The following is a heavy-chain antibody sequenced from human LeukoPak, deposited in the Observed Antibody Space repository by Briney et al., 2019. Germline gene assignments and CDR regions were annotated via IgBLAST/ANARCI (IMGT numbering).Heavy chain of an antibody. CDR2: MSPNSGHT. J-gene: IGHJ4*02. V-gene: IGHV1-8*02. CDR3: ARGPPNWGYDY. Sequence: GASVKVSCKASGGTFSSYAISWVRQVTGQGLEWMGWMSPNSGHTGYAQKFQGRVTMTRSTSMSTAYMELSSLKSEDTAVYFCARGPPNWGYDYWGQGTLVTVSS. CDR1: GGTFSSYA. D-gene: IGHD7-27*01.